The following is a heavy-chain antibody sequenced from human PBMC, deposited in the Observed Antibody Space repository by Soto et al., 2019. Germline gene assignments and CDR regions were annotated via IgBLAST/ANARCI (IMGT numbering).Heavy chain of an antibody. CDR1: GFNCSYST. CDR2: ISGSGGTP. Sequence: ESLLLSCVASGFNCSYSTMSGARPAAGRVLEWVSTISGSGGTPYYADSVKGWFTTSRDNTRTALYLILNSLRADDTAIYYCAMSLAAAGPLDYWGQGSQVTVSS. CDR3: AMSLAAAGPLDY. V-gene: IGHV3-23*01. J-gene: IGHJ4*02. D-gene: IGHD6-13*01.